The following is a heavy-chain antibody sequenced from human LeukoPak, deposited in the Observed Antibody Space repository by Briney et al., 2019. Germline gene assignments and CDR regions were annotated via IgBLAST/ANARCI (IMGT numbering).Heavy chain of an antibody. J-gene: IGHJ4*02. D-gene: IGHD3-22*01. V-gene: IGHV4-39*01. CDR3: ARGRYSYGWYYYDSSGYQLFDY. CDR2: IYYSGST. CDR1: GGSIHSSSYY. Sequence: PSETLSLPCTVSGGSIHSSSYYWGWIRQPPGKGLEWIGSIYYSGSTYYNPSLKSRVTISVDTSKNQFSLQLRSVTAADTAVYYCARGRYSYGWYYYDSSGYQLFDYWGQGTLVTVSS.